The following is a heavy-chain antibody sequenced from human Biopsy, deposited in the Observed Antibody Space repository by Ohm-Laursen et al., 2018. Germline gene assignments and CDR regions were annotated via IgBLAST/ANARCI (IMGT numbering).Heavy chain of an antibody. CDR3: ARDPIVGSKADGMDV. CDR2: IWIDVSSE. D-gene: IGHD1-26*01. J-gene: IGHJ6*02. Sequence: SLTLSCAASGFTFTVYAMHWGRKGPGTGMGREAIIWIDVSSEYNADSVMDRFAITRDNSKNTVYLQMNSLRTEDTAVYYCARDPIVGSKADGMDVWGQGTTVTVSS. CDR1: GFTFTVYA. V-gene: IGHV3-33*01.